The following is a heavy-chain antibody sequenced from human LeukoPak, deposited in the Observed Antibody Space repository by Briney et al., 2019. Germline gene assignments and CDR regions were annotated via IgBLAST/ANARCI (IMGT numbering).Heavy chain of an antibody. Sequence: GGSLRLSCAASGFTFSSHAMSRVRQAPGKGLEWVSAISGSGGSTYYADSVKGRFTISRDNSKNTLYLQMNSLRAEDTAVYYCAKALWFGELFIDYWGQGTLVTVSS. CDR3: AKALWFGELFIDY. V-gene: IGHV3-23*01. CDR1: GFTFSSHA. CDR2: ISGSGGST. J-gene: IGHJ4*02. D-gene: IGHD3-10*01.